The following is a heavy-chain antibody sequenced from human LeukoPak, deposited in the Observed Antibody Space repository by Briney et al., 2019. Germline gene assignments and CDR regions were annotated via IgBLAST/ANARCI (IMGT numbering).Heavy chain of an antibody. CDR1: GYTLTSFD. D-gene: IGHD7-27*01. Sequence: ASVKVSCKASGYTLTSFDFNWVRQATGQGLEWMGWMRSNNGHTGYAQKFQGRVTMTRDTSISTAYMELSSLTFEDTAVYYCARGPPNWGMVGYWGQGTLVTVSS. CDR3: ARGPPNWGMVGY. J-gene: IGHJ4*02. CDR2: MRSNNGHT. V-gene: IGHV1-8*01.